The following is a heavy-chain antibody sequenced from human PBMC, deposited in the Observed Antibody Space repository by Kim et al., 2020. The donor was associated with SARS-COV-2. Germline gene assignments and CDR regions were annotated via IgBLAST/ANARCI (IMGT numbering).Heavy chain of an antibody. V-gene: IGHV4-30-2*05. CDR3: ARERYYGSGRSPSYGMDV. Sequence: LKRRVTNSVDTSKNQFSLKLSSVTAADTAVYYCARERYYGSGRSPSYGMDVWGQGTTVTVSS. D-gene: IGHD3-10*01. J-gene: IGHJ6*02.